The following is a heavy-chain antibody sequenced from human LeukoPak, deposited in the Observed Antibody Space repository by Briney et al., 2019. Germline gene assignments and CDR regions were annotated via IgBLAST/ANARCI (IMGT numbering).Heavy chain of an antibody. J-gene: IGHJ4*02. CDR1: GFTFSSKT. V-gene: IGHV3-21*01. CDR2: ITSGGDYI. Sequence: GGSLRLSCAGSGFTFSSKTMNWVRQAPGKGLEWVSSITSGGDYIYYADSVKGRFTTSRDNAKNSLSLQLNSLRVEDTAVYYCARGHYDVLAASYKWTPDYWGQGTLVTVSS. D-gene: IGHD3-9*01. CDR3: ARGHYDVLAASYKWTPDY.